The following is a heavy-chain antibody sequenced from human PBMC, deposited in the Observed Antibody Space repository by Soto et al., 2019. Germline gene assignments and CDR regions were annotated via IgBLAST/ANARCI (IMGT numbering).Heavy chain of an antibody. V-gene: IGHV3-33*01. CDR1: GFTFSSYG. Sequence: GGSLRLSCAASGFTFSSYGMHWVRQAPGKGLEWVAVIWYDGSNKYYADSVKGRFTISRDNSKDTLYLQMNSLRAEDTAVYYCARVLGAGPYYYGMDVWGQGTTVTVSS. CDR3: ARVLGAGPYYYGMDV. J-gene: IGHJ6*02. CDR2: IWYDGSNK. D-gene: IGHD1-26*01.